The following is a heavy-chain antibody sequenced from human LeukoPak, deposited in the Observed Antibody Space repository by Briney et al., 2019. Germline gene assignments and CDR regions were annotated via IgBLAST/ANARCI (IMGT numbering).Heavy chain of an antibody. V-gene: IGHV3-21*01. CDR1: GFTFASYS. CDR2: ISGDSTYI. Sequence: TGGSLRLSCAASGFTFASYSMNWVRQAPGKGLEWVSSISGDSTYIYNAGSVKGRFTISRDNAQASLYLQMISLRADDTAVYYCARVSGSLERQSDLDYWGQGTLVIVSS. J-gene: IGHJ4*02. CDR3: ARVSGSLERQSDLDY. D-gene: IGHD1-1*01.